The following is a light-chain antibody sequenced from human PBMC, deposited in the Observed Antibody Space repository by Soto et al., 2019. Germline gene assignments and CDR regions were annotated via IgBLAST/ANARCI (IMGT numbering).Light chain of an antibody. CDR3: CSYAGASDLV. V-gene: IGLV2-23*02. J-gene: IGLJ2*01. Sequence: SALTQPASVSGSPGQSSTISCTGTSSDGGNYNLVSWYQQHPGKAPKLMLYEVNKRPSGISNRYSGSKSGNTASLTISGIQAEDEADYHCCSYAGASDLVFGGGTKGTVL. CDR2: EVN. CDR1: SSDGGNYNL.